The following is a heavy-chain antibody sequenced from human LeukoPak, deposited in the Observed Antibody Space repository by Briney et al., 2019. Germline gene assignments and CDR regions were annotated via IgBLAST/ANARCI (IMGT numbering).Heavy chain of an antibody. CDR1: GYTLTELS. V-gene: IGHV1-24*01. D-gene: IGHD6-19*01. J-gene: IGHJ5*02. CDR2: FDPEDGET. Sequence: AASVKVSCTVSGYTLTELSMHWVRQAPGKGLEWMGGFDPEDGETIYAQKFQGRVTMTEDTSTDTAYMELSSLRSEDKAVYYCATGQQWLGFDPWGQGTLVTVSS. CDR3: ATGQQWLGFDP.